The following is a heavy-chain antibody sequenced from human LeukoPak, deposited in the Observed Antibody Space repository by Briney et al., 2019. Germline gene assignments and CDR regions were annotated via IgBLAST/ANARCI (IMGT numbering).Heavy chain of an antibody. D-gene: IGHD5-18*01. J-gene: IGHJ4*02. CDR3: ARGPQIVDTAMVTGFDY. V-gene: IGHV3-7*01. CDR2: IKTDGSEK. Sequence: GGSLRLSCEGSGFTFSNYWMGWVRQAPGKGLQWVANIKTDGSEKYYVDSVKGRFTISRDNSKNTLYPQMNSLRAEDTAVYYCARGPQIVDTAMVTGFDYWGQGTLVTVSS. CDR1: GFTFSNYW.